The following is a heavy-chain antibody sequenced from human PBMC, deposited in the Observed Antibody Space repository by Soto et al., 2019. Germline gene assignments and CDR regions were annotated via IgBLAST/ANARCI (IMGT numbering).Heavy chain of an antibody. CDR2: IYYSGST. CDR3: AILVEREESELGYCSGGSCPRNAFDI. V-gene: IGHV4-59*08. Sequence: SETLSLTCTVSGGSISSYYWSWIRQPPGKGLEWIGYIYYSGSTNYNPSLKSRVTISVDTSKNQFSLKLSSVAAADTAVYYCAILVEREESELGYCSGGSCPRNAFDIWGQGTMVTVSS. CDR1: GGSISSYY. D-gene: IGHD2-15*01. J-gene: IGHJ3*02.